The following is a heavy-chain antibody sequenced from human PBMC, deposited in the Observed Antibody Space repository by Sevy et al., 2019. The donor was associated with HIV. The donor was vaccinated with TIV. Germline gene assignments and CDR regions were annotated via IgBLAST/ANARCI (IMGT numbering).Heavy chain of an antibody. V-gene: IGHV3-23*01. CDR3: AKDPHYYDSSGYPFPY. CDR2: ISGSGGST. D-gene: IGHD3-22*01. J-gene: IGHJ4*02. Sequence: GGSLRLSCAASGFTFSSYAMSWVRQAPGKGLEWVSAISGSGGSTYYADSVKGRFTISRDNSKNTLYLQMNSLRAEDTAVYYCAKDPHYYDSSGYPFPYRGQGTLVTVSS. CDR1: GFTFSSYA.